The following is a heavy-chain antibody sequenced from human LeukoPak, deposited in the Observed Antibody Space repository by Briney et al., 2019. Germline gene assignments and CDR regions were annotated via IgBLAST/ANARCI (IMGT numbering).Heavy chain of an antibody. D-gene: IGHD6-19*01. J-gene: IGHJ4*02. CDR3: ARGGGQQWLVRKPFDY. V-gene: IGHV1-8*03. CDR2: MNPNSGNT. Sequence: GASVTVSCKASGYTFTSYDINWVRQATGQGLEWMGWMNPNSGNTGYAQKFQGRVTITRNTSISTAYMELSSLRSEDTAVYYCARGGGQQWLVRKPFDYWGQGTLVTVSS. CDR1: GYTFTSYD.